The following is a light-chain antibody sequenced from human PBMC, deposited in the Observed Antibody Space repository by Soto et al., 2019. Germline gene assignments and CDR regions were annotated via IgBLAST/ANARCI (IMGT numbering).Light chain of an antibody. CDR3: QQYQNWPWT. J-gene: IGKJ1*01. Sequence: ILMTQSPATLSLSPGERASLSCRASQSLSGNLAWYQQKPGQAPRLLIYDASSWATGIPARFSGIGSGTEFTLTISSLQSEDFAVYYCQQYQNWPWTFGQGTKVDNK. CDR2: DAS. CDR1: QSLSGN. V-gene: IGKV3-15*01.